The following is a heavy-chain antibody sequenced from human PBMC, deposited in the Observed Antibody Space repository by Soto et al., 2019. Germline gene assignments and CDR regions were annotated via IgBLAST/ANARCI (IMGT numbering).Heavy chain of an antibody. J-gene: IGHJ6*02. D-gene: IGHD3-16*02. Sequence: QVQLVESGGGVVQPGRSLRLSCAASGFTFSSYGMHWVRQAPGKGLEWVAVISYDGSNKYYADSVKGRFTISRDNSKNTLYLQMNSLRAEDTAVYYCARWGGGVIDNYYYYGMDVWGQGTTVTVSS. V-gene: IGHV3-30*03. CDR3: ARWGGGVIDNYYYYGMDV. CDR2: ISYDGSNK. CDR1: GFTFSSYG.